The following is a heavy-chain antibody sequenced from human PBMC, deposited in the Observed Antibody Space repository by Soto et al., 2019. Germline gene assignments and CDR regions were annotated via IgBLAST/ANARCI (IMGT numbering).Heavy chain of an antibody. Sequence: GGSLRLSCAASGFTFSSYGMHWVRQAPGKGLEWVAVISYDGSNKYYADSVKGRFTISRDNSKNTLYLQMNSLRAEDTAVYYCAKEVGDNWGSFYNYWGQGTLVTVSS. J-gene: IGHJ4*02. CDR2: ISYDGSNK. V-gene: IGHV3-30*18. D-gene: IGHD7-27*01. CDR1: GFTFSSYG. CDR3: AKEVGDNWGSFYNY.